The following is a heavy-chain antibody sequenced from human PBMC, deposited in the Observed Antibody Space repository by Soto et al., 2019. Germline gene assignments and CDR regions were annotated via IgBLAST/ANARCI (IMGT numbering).Heavy chain of an antibody. V-gene: IGHV4-31*03. CDR2: IYYSGST. CDR3: ARVNSRYFGSIDY. J-gene: IGHJ4*02. D-gene: IGHD3-9*01. CDR1: GGSISSGCYY. Sequence: SETLSLTCTVSGGSISSGCYYWSWIRQHPGKGLEWIGYIYYSGSTYYNPSLKSRVTISVDTSKNQFSLKLSSVTAADTAVYCCARVNSRYFGSIDYWGQGTLVTVSS.